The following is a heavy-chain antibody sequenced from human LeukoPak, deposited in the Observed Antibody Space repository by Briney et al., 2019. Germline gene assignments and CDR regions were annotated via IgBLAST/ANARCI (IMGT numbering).Heavy chain of an antibody. CDR3: ARPRDGYNLPGYFDL. CDR1: GYTFTSYA. J-gene: IGHJ2*01. D-gene: IGHD5-24*01. Sequence: ASVKVSCKASGYTFTSYAMNWVRQAPGQGLEWMGWISAYNGNTNYAQKLQGRVTMTTDTSTSTAYMELRSLRSDDTAVYYCARPRDGYNLPGYFDLWGRGTLVTVSS. CDR2: ISAYNGNT. V-gene: IGHV1-18*01.